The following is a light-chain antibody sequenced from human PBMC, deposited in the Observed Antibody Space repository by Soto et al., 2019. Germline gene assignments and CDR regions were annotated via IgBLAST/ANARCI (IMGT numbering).Light chain of an antibody. CDR2: EDS. V-gene: IGLV3-21*02. CDR3: QVWDSSSDHYF. CDR1: IGSKS. Sequence: SYELTQPPSVSVAPGQTARISCGGNIGSKSVHWYQQKAGQAPVLVVYEDSDRPSGIHERISGSNSGNTATLTISRVEAGDEADYYCQVWDSSSDHYFFGTGTKLTVL. J-gene: IGLJ1*01.